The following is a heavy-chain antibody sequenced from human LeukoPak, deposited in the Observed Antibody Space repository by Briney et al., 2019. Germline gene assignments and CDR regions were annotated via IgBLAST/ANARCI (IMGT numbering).Heavy chain of an antibody. J-gene: IGHJ4*02. Sequence: SQTLSLTCTVSGGSISSGGYSWSWIRQPPGKGLEWIGYIYHSGSTYYNPSLKSRVTISVDRSKNQFSLKLSSVTAADTAVYYCARERTGDYYDSSAYFDYWGQGTLVTVSS. CDR2: IYHSGST. V-gene: IGHV4-30-2*01. CDR3: ARERTGDYYDSSAYFDY. CDR1: GGSISSGGYS. D-gene: IGHD3-22*01.